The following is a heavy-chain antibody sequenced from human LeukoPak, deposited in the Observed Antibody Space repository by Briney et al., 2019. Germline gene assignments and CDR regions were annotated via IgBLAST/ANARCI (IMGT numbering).Heavy chain of an antibody. V-gene: IGHV1-18*01. CDR1: GYTFTSYG. D-gene: IGHD3-22*01. J-gene: IGHJ4*02. Sequence: ASVKVSCKGSGYTFTSYGISWVRQAPGQGLEWMGWISAYNGNTNYAQKLQGRVTVTTDTSTSTAYMELRSLRSDDTAVYYCARPHFPYYYDSRGYYFYDYWGQGTLVTVSS. CDR3: ARPHFPYYYDSRGYYFYDY. CDR2: ISAYNGNT.